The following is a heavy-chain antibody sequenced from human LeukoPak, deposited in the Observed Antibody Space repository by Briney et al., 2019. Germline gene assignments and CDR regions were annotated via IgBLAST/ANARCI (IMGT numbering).Heavy chain of an antibody. V-gene: IGHV4-59*01. D-gene: IGHD5-18*01. CDR3: ARRGYSYGSDY. CDR2: IYYSGST. Sequence: SETLSLTCTVSGGSISSYYWSWIRQPPGKGLEWIGYIYYSGSTNYNPSLKSRVTISVDTSKNQFSLKLSSVTAADTAVYYCARRGYSYGSDYWGQGTLVTVSS. CDR1: GGSISSYY. J-gene: IGHJ4*02.